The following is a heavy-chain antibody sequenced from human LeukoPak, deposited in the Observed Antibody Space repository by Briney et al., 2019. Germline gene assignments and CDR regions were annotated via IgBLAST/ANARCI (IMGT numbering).Heavy chain of an antibody. V-gene: IGHV3-11*06. CDR3: ARLQYEYYFDY. Sequence: PGGSLRLSCAASGSTFSDYYMSWIRQAPGKGLEWVSYISSSSSYTNYADSVKGRFTISRDNAKNSLYLQMNSLRAEDTAVYYCARLQYEYYFDYWGQGTLVTVSS. J-gene: IGHJ4*02. CDR1: GSTFSDYY. D-gene: IGHD2-2*01. CDR2: ISSSSSYT.